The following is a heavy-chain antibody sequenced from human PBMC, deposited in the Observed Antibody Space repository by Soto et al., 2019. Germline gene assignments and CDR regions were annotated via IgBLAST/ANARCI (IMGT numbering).Heavy chain of an antibody. CDR2: VSGGSGVT. J-gene: IGHJ5*02. CDR3: TRWNGYGDL. CDR1: GFSFSTYG. Sequence: EMQLLESGGGLVQPGGSLRLSCVVSGFSFSTYGVTWVRQAPGKGLEWVCGVSGGSGVTHYTDSVKGRFTISGDDSKNMVYLQMNSLRGEDTAVYYCTRWNGYGDLWGQGTLVTVSS. D-gene: IGHD1-1*01. V-gene: IGHV3-23*01.